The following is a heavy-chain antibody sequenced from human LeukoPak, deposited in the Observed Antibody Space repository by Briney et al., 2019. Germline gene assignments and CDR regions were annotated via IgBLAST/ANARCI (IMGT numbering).Heavy chain of an antibody. V-gene: IGHV1-69*04. CDR3: ARHYYYDSSGTNNWFDP. D-gene: IGHD3-22*01. CDR2: IIPILGIA. J-gene: IGHJ5*02. CDR1: GYTFTSYA. Sequence: ASVKVSCKASGYTFTSYAFTWVRQPPGQGLEWMGRIIPILGIANYAQKFQGRVTITADKSTSTAYMELSSLRSEDTAVYYCARHYYYDSSGTNNWFDPWGQGTLVTVSS.